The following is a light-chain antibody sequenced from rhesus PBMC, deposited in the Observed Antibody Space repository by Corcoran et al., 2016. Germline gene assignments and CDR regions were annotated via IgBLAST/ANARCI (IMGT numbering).Light chain of an antibody. V-gene: IGLV2-32*02. CDR3: SSYAGSNTFI. Sequence: QAALTQPRSVSGSPGQSVTISCTGTSSDIGGYNYVSWYQQHPGIAPKLMIYEVTKRPSGVSDRFSGSKSGNTASLTISGLQAEDGADYCCSSYAGSNTFIFGAGTRLTVL. CDR1: SSDIGGYNY. J-gene: IGLJ1*01. CDR2: EVT.